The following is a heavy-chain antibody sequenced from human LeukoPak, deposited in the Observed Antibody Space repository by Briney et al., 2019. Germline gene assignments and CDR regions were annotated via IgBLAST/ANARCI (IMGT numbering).Heavy chain of an antibody. CDR2: INHSGST. CDR1: GGSFSGYY. D-gene: IGHD6-6*01. V-gene: IGHV4-34*01. CDR3: ARATPYSSSSRWFDP. Sequence: PSETLSLTCAVYGGSFSGYYWSWIRQPPGKGLEWIGEINHSGSTNYNPFLKSRVTISVDTSKNQFSLKLSSVTAADTAVYYCARATPYSSSSRWFDPWGQGTLVTVSS. J-gene: IGHJ5*02.